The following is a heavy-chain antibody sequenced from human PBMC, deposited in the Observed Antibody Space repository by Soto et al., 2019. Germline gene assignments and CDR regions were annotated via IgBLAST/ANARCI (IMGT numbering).Heavy chain of an antibody. Sequence: QVQLVQSGAEVKKPGSSVKVSCKASGGTFSSYAISWVRQAPGQGLEWMGGIIPIFGTANYAQKFQGRVTITADKSTSTDYMELSSLRSEDTAVYYCAREGDCSGGSCYQYYYYGMDVWGQGTTVTVSS. CDR1: GGTFSSYA. V-gene: IGHV1-69*06. CDR2: IIPIFGTA. CDR3: AREGDCSGGSCYQYYYYGMDV. D-gene: IGHD2-15*01. J-gene: IGHJ6*02.